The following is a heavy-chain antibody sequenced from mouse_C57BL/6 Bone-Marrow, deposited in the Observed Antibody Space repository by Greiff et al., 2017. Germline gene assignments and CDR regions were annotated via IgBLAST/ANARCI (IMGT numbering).Heavy chain of an antibody. CDR1: GFNIKDDY. CDR2: IDPENGDP. Sequence: VQLQQSGAELVRPGASVKLSCTASGFNIKDDYMHWVKPRPDQGLAWIGWIDPENGDPEYASKFQGKATITADTSSSTAYLQLRSLTSEDTAVYYCTTRYYYGSSPYDAKDYWGQGTSVTVSS. D-gene: IGHD1-1*01. CDR3: TTRYYYGSSPYDAKDY. J-gene: IGHJ4*01. V-gene: IGHV14-4*01.